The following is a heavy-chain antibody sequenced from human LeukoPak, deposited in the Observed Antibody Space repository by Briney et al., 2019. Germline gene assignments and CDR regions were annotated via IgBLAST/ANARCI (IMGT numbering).Heavy chain of an antibody. Sequence: PGGSLRLSCAASGFPFDDYGMSWVRLAPGKGLEWVSGVSWNGAYTEFADSVRGRFTISRDNAKKSLYIQMNSLRVDDTALYYCARRKGPYGSGTYYDSWGQGTLVSVSS. J-gene: IGHJ4*02. V-gene: IGHV3-20*04. CDR2: VSWNGAYT. D-gene: IGHD3-10*01. CDR1: GFPFDDYG. CDR3: ARRKGPYGSGTYYDS.